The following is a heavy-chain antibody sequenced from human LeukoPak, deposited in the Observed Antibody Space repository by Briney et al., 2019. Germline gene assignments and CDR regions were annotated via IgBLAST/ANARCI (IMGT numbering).Heavy chain of an antibody. J-gene: IGHJ3*02. D-gene: IGHD3-16*01. CDR1: GYTFTAYY. CDR3: ARDYFRGSYDVAFDI. V-gene: IGHV1-2*02. Sequence: GASLNVSCAASGYTFTAYYMHWVRQAPGQRLEWMGCINPKSGGTNYAQKFQGRVSMTRDTSISTAYMQLSSLKSDDTAVYYCARDYFRGSYDVAFDIWGQGTVVTVSS. CDR2: INPKSGGT.